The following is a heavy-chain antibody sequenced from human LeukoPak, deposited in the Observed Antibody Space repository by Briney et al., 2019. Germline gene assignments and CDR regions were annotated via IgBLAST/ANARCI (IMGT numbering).Heavy chain of an antibody. Sequence: ASVKISCKASGHTFTSYDINWVRQATGQGLEWMGWMNPNSGNTGYAQKLQGRVTMTRDTSISTAYMELSSLTSEDTAVYYCVTGFITESGRVDPTEYWGQGTLVTVSS. CDR2: MNPNSGNT. CDR1: GHTFTSYD. J-gene: IGHJ4*02. V-gene: IGHV1-8*01. D-gene: IGHD5-12*01. CDR3: VTGFITESGRVDPTEY.